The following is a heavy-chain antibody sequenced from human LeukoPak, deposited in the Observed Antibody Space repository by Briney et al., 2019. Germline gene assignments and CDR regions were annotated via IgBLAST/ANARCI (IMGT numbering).Heavy chain of an antibody. D-gene: IGHD3-22*01. J-gene: IGHJ4*02. CDR1: GFTFSIYS. Sequence: SGGSLRLSCAASGFTFSIYSMNWVRQAPGKGLEWVSSISSSRSYIYYADSVKGRFTISRDNSKDTLYLQMSSVRVDDTAVYYCARDRGRYYDSRGFYWGYYFDSWGQGILVTVST. V-gene: IGHV3-21*04. CDR2: ISSSRSYI. CDR3: ARDRGRYYDSRGFYWGYYFDS.